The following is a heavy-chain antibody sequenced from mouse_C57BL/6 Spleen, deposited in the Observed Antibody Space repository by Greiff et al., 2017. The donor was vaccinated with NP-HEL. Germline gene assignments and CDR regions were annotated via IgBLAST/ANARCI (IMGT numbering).Heavy chain of an antibody. CDR3: AATMITTGYYFDY. V-gene: IGHV1-52*01. Sequence: VQLQQPGAELVRPGSSVKLSCKASGYTFTSYWMHWVKQRPIQGLEWIGNIDPSDSETHYNQKFKDKATLTVDKSSSTAYMQLSSLTSEDSAVYYCAATMITTGYYFDYWGQGTTLTVSS. CDR2: IDPSDSET. CDR1: GYTFTSYW. D-gene: IGHD2-4*01. J-gene: IGHJ2*01.